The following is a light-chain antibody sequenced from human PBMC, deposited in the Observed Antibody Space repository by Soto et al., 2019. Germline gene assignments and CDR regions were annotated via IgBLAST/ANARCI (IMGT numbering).Light chain of an antibody. CDR1: QSISSW. Sequence: DIQMTHSPSTLSASVLYIVTITFRASQSISSWLALYQQKPGKAPKLLIYDASSLESGVPSRFSGSGSGTEFTLTISSLQPDDFATYYCQKYNSYPINFGQGTRLEIK. CDR3: QKYNSYPIN. J-gene: IGKJ5*01. V-gene: IGKV1-5*01. CDR2: DAS.